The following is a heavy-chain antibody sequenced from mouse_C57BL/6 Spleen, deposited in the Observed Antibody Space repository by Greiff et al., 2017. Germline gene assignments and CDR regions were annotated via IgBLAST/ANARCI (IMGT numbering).Heavy chain of an antibody. Sequence: QVQLQQSGAELAKPGASVKLSCKASGYTFTSYWMHWVKQRPGQGLEWIGYINPSSGYPKYNQKFKDKAPLTADKSSSTAYMQLSSLTYEDSAVYYCASLSYGSSGGFAYWGQGTLVTVSA. V-gene: IGHV1-7*01. CDR3: ASLSYGSSGGFAY. CDR1: GYTFTSYW. CDR2: INPSSGYP. D-gene: IGHD1-1*01. J-gene: IGHJ3*01.